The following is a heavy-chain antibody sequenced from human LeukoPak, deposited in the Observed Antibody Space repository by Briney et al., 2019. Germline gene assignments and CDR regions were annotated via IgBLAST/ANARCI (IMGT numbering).Heavy chain of an antibody. CDR3: TRDPNGDYVGAFDM. J-gene: IGHJ3*02. CDR2: IRGSGGGT. Sequence: GGSLRLSCAASGITFSTYAMTWVRQAPGKGLEWVSSIRGSGGGTDYADSVKGRFTISRDNSRDTLFLQMNSLRAEDTALYYCTRDPNGDYVGAFDMWGLGTMVTVSS. CDR1: GITFSTYA. V-gene: IGHV3-23*01. D-gene: IGHD4-17*01.